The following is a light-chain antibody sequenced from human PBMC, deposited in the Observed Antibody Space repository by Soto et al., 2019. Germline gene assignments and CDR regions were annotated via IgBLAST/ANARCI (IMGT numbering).Light chain of an antibody. CDR2: DAS. CDR3: QQYNSYPWT. Sequence: DIQMTQSPSTLSASVGDRVTITCRASQSISSWLAGYQQKPGKAPKLLIYDASSLEGGVPSRFSGSGSGTEFTLTISRLQPDDFATYYCQQYNSYPWTFGQGTKV. V-gene: IGKV1-5*01. CDR1: QSISSW. J-gene: IGKJ1*01.